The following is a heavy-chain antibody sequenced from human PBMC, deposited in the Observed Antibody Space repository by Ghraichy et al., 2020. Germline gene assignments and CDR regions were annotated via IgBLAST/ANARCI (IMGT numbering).Heavy chain of an antibody. J-gene: IGHJ4*02. Sequence: ASVKVSCKASGYIFTNYYMHWVRQAPGQGLEWMAITNPGDDSDDSTSSAQKFQGRLTMTRDTSTSTVYMELTSLRSDDTAVYYCARAGLYNYATFDSWGQGTLVTVSS. V-gene: IGHV1-46*01. CDR2: TNPGDDSDDST. CDR1: GYIFTNYY. D-gene: IGHD1-1*01. CDR3: ARAGLYNYATFDS.